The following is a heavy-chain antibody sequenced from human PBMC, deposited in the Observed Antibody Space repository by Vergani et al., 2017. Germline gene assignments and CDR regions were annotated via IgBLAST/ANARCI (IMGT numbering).Heavy chain of an antibody. CDR1: GFTFSSYA. V-gene: IGHV3-48*03. CDR3: ARPRIAAAGSTPYFDY. Sequence: EVQLLESGGGLVQPGGSLRLSCAASGFTFSSYAMNWVRQAPGKGLEWVSYISSSGSTIYYADSVKGRFTISRDNAKNSLYLQMNSLRAEDTAVYYCARPRIAAAGSTPYFDYWGQGTLVTVSS. J-gene: IGHJ4*02. D-gene: IGHD6-13*01. CDR2: ISSSGSTI.